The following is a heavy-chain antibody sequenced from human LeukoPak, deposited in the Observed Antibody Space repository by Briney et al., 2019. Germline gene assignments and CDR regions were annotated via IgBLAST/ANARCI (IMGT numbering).Heavy chain of an antibody. CDR2: IYYSGNT. J-gene: IGHJ4*02. CDR3: AREAYCGGGCYPPYFDY. Sequence: SETLSLTCTVSGGSISSYYWSWIRQPPGKGPEWIGYIYYSGNTNYNPSLKSRVTISVDTSKNQFSLKLTSVTAADTAVYYCAREAYCGGGCYPPYFDYWGQGTLVTVPS. D-gene: IGHD2-21*01. V-gene: IGHV4-59*01. CDR1: GGSISSYY.